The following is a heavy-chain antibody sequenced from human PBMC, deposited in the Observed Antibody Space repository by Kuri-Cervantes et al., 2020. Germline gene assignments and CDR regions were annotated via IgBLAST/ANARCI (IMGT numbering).Heavy chain of an antibody. Sequence: GGSLRLSCAASGFTFSSYGMHWVRQAPGKGLEWVAVIWYDGSNKYYADSVKGRFTISRDNSKNTLFLQMNSLRAEDTALYYCVRDILYRGGRYFDIWGQGTLVTVSS. CDR3: VRDILYRGGRYFDI. J-gene: IGHJ4*02. D-gene: IGHD2/OR15-2a*01. V-gene: IGHV3-33*01. CDR2: IWYDGSNK. CDR1: GFTFSSYG.